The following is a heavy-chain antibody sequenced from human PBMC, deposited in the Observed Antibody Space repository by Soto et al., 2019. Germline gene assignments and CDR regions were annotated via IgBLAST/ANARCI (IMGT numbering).Heavy chain of an antibody. CDR1: GYTFTSYT. V-gene: IGHV1-3*01. CDR2: LNVGNGNT. D-gene: IGHD2-15*01. J-gene: IGHJ6*02. Sequence: ASVKVSCKASGYTFTSYTLHWVRQAPGQRLEWMGWLNVGNGNTKYSQKSQGRVTITRDTSASTAYMELSSLRSEDTAVYYCARFIGGAYGMDVWGQGTTVTVSS. CDR3: ARFIGGAYGMDV.